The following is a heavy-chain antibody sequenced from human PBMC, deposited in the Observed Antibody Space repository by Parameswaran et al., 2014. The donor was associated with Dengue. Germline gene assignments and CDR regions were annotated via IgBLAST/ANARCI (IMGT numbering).Heavy chain of an antibody. Sequence: SWVRQAPGQGLEWMGGIIPIFGTANYAQKFQGRVTITADESTSTAYMELSSLRSEDTAVYYCARGQYYDFWSGYYGFDYWGQGTLVTVSS. J-gene: IGHJ4*02. CDR3: ARGQYYDFWSGYYGFDY. D-gene: IGHD3-3*01. V-gene: IGHV1-69*01. CDR2: IIPIFGTA.